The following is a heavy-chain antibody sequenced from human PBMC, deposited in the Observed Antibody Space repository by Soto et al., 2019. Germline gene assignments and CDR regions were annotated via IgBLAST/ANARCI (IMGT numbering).Heavy chain of an antibody. CDR3: AISERGGDDAFDI. CDR2: INHRGST. CDR1: GGSFSGYY. Sequence: QVQLQQWGAGLLKPSETLSLTCAVYGGSFSGYYWSWIRQPPGKGLEWIGEINHRGSTNYNPSLKSRVTISVDTSKNQFSLRLSSVTAADTAVYYCAISERGGDDAFDIWGQGTRVTVSS. D-gene: IGHD3-16*01. V-gene: IGHV4-34*01. J-gene: IGHJ3*02.